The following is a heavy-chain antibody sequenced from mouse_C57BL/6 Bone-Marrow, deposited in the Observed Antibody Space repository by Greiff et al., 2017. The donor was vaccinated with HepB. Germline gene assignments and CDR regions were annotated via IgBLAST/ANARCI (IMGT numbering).Heavy chain of an antibody. CDR1: GFTFSNYW. V-gene: IGHV6-3*01. J-gene: IGHJ2*01. CDR2: IRLKSDNYAT. Sequence: EVKVVESGGGLVQPGGSMKLSCVASGFTFSNYWMNWVRQSPEKGLEWVAQIRLKSDNYATHYAESVKGMFTISRDDSKSSVYLQMNNLRAEDTGIYYCTKLGPYYFDYWGQGTTLTVSS. CDR3: TKLGPYYFDY. D-gene: IGHD4-1*01.